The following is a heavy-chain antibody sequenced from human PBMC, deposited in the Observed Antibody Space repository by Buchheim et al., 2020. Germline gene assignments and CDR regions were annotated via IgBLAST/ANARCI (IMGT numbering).Heavy chain of an antibody. D-gene: IGHD6-13*01. Sequence: QVQLVESGGGVVQPGRSLRLSCAASGFTFSSYGMHWVRQAPGKGLEWVAVIWYDGSNKYYADSVKGRFTISRDNSKNTLYLQMNSTGAEDTAVYYCARDRTGSSSWYVNWFDPWGQGTL. J-gene: IGHJ5*02. CDR3: ARDRTGSSSWYVNWFDP. CDR1: GFTFSSYG. V-gene: IGHV3-33*01. CDR2: IWYDGSNK.